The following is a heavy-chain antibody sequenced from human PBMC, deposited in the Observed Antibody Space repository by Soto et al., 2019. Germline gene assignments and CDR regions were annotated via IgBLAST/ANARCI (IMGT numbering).Heavy chain of an antibody. CDR3: ARGETPSINWFDP. CDR2: IYHSGST. D-gene: IGHD1-26*01. J-gene: IGHJ5*02. V-gene: IGHV4-30-2*01. Sequence: KPSETLSLTCAVSGGSISSGGYSWSWIRQPPGKGLEWIGYIYHSGSTYYNPSLKSRVTISVDRSKNQFSLKLSSVTAADTAVYYCARGETPSINWFDPWGQGTLVTVSS. CDR1: GGSISSGGYS.